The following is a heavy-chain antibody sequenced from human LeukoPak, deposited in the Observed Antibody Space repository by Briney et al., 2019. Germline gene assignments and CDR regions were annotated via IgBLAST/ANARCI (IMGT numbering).Heavy chain of an antibody. CDR1: GFTFSSYS. V-gene: IGHV3-21*01. Sequence: GGSLRLSCAASGFTFSSYSMNWVRQAPGKGLEWLSSISSSSIYIYYAGSVKGRFTISRDNAKNSLYLQMNSLRAEDTAVYYCARDVSRVLSKGVNWNDYWGQGTLVTVSS. J-gene: IGHJ4*02. D-gene: IGHD1-1*01. CDR2: ISSSSIYI. CDR3: ARDVSRVLSKGVNWNDY.